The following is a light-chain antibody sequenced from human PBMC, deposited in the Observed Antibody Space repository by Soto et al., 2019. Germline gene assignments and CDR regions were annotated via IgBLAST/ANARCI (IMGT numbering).Light chain of an antibody. CDR2: LEGVGTY. CDR3: ETWDSNTRV. Sequence: QLVLTQSSSASASLGSSVKLTCTLSSDHSSYIIAWHQQQPGKAPRYLMKLEGVGTYNEGSGVPGRFSGSSSGADRYLTISNLQFEDEADYYCETWDSNTRVFGGGTKLTVL. V-gene: IGLV4-60*02. CDR1: SDHSSYI. J-gene: IGLJ3*02.